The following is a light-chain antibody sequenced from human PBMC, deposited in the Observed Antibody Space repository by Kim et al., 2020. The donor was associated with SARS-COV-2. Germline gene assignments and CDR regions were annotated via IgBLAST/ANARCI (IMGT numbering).Light chain of an antibody. V-gene: IGKV3-20*01. J-gene: IGKJ2*01. CDR1: HSLSAPV. CDR3: HQYGTSPYT. Sequence: PGESATLSCRASHSLSAPVLAWYQHKPGQSPRLLIYGSSTRATGIPDRFSGSASGTDFTLTISRLEPEDFAVYYCHQYGTSPYTFGQGTKLEIK. CDR2: GSS.